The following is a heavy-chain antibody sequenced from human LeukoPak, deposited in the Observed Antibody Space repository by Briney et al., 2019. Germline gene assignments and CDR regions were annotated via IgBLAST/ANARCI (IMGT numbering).Heavy chain of an antibody. CDR2: IYTSGST. CDR3: ARDLLRYCSSTSCPGAFDI. D-gene: IGHD2-2*01. CDR1: GGSISSYY. Sequence: PSETLSLTCTVSGGSISSYYWSWIRQPAGKGLEWIGRIYTSGSTNYNPSLKSRVTMSVDTSKNQFSLKLSSVTAADTAVYYCARDLLRYCSSTSCPGAFDIWGQGTMVTVSS. J-gene: IGHJ3*02. V-gene: IGHV4-4*07.